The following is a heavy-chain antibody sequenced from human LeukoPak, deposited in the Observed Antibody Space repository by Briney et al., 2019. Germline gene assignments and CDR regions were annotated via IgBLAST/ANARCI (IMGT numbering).Heavy chain of an antibody. D-gene: IGHD3-22*01. CDR3: ARDPRDSSGYYPS. CDR1: GFTVSSNY. J-gene: IGHJ4*02. V-gene: IGHV3-66*01. CDR2: IYSGGST. Sequence: GGSLRLSCAASGFTVSSNYMSWVRQAPGKGLEWDSVIYSGGSTYYADSVKGRFTISRDNSKNTLYLQMNSLRAEDTAVYYCARDPRDSSGYYPSWGQGTLVTVSS.